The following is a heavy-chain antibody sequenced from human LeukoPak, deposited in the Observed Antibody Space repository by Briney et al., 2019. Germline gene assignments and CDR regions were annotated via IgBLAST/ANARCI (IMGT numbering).Heavy chain of an antibody. J-gene: IGHJ4*02. CDR2: ISSSADST. D-gene: IGHD4-23*01. V-gene: IGHV3-23*01. CDR1: GFTFSSYA. CDR3: AKPLEKYTYGGNFDY. Sequence: PGGSLRLSCEASGFTFSSYAMSWVRQAPGKGLAWVSVISSSADSTYYADSVKGRFTISRDNSKTPLYLQMNSLRAEDTAVYYCAKPLEKYTYGGNFDYWGQGILVTVSS.